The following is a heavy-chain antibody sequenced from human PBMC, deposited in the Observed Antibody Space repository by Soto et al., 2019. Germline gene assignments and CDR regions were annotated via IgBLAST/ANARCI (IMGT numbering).Heavy chain of an antibody. Sequence: GGSLRLSCAASGFTFSSYAMSWVRQAPGKGLEWVSAISGSGGSTYYADSVKGRFTISRDNSKNTLYLQMNSLRAEDTAVYYCAKMPGGGFYYYYYMDVWGKGTTVTVSS. CDR1: GFTFSSYA. J-gene: IGHJ6*03. CDR2: ISGSGGST. CDR3: AKMPGGGFYYYYYMDV. D-gene: IGHD2-2*01. V-gene: IGHV3-23*01.